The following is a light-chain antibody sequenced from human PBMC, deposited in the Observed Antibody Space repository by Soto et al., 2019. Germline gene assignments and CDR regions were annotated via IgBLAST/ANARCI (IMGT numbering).Light chain of an antibody. J-gene: IGLJ1*01. CDR3: CSYAGSYIFV. CDR2: DVS. Sequence: QSALIQPRSVSGSPGQSVTISCTGTSSDVGTYNYVSWYRQHPGKAPKLMISDVSKRPSGVPDRFSGSKSDNTASLTISGLQAKDEGDYYCCSYAGSYIFVFGTGTKVTVL. V-gene: IGLV2-11*01. CDR1: SSDVGTYNY.